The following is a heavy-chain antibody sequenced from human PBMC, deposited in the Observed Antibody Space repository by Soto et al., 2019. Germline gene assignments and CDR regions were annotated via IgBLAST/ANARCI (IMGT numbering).Heavy chain of an antibody. CDR1: GGTLSNSA. CDR3: ARDNDQLQLGGNYDYNMDV. Sequence: QVPLVQSGAEVKKRGSSVTVSCTASGGTLSNSAISWVRQAPGPGLEWMGGIMPVFRTPDYAQKFQGRVTLTADESTSTAYIELSSLTSEDPAMYYCARDNDQLQLGGNYDYNMDVWGQGTTVTVSS. J-gene: IGHJ6*02. V-gene: IGHV1-69*12. D-gene: IGHD1-1*01. CDR2: IMPVFRTP.